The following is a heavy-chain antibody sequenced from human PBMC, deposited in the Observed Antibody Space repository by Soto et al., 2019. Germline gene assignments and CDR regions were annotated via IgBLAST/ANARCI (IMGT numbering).Heavy chain of an antibody. CDR1: GFTFSSYS. CDR2: ISSSSSTI. CDR3: ARWGNPERGQRGYSGYDLLPPEFDY. V-gene: IGHV3-48*01. D-gene: IGHD5-12*01. Sequence: GGSLRLSCAASGFTFSSYSMNWVRQAPGKGLEWVSYISSSSSTIYYADSVKGRFTISRDNAKNSLYLQMNSLRAEDTAVYYCARWGNPERGQRGYSGYDLLPPEFDYWGQGTLVTVSS. J-gene: IGHJ4*02.